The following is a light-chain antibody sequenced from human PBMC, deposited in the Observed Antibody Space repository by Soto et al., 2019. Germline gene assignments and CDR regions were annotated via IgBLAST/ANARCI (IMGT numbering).Light chain of an antibody. J-gene: IGKJ5*01. CDR2: AAA. Sequence: DIQMTQSPSSLSASIGDRFTITCRASQTINSYLNWYQQKPGEXPNXXIYAAASLQSGVPSRFSGSGSGTDLTITISSLQPEDFETYHCQQSYITPITFGQGTRLEIK. CDR1: QTINSY. CDR3: QQSYITPIT. V-gene: IGKV1-39*01.